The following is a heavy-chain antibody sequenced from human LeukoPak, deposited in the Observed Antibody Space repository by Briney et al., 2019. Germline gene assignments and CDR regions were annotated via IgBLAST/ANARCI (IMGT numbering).Heavy chain of an antibody. CDR2: ISGSGGST. CDR3: AKCGNVVVVAATRYYYYYMDV. CDR1: GFTFSNYA. Sequence: PGGSLRLSCSASGFTFSNYAMNWVRQAPGKGLEWISAISGSGGSTYYADSVKGRFTISRDNSKNTLYLQMNSLRAEDTAVYYCAKCGNVVVVAATRYYYYYMDVWGKGTTVTVSS. D-gene: IGHD2-15*01. V-gene: IGHV3-23*01. J-gene: IGHJ6*03.